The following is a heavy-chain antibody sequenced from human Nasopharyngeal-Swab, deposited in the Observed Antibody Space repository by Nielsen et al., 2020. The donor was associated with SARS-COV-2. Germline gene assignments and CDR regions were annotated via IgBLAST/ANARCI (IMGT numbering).Heavy chain of an antibody. CDR3: AKAPYLRGLDV. J-gene: IGHJ6*02. D-gene: IGHD2-21*01. Sequence: VRQAPGKGLEWVSIISGSGDTTYYADYVKERFTISRDNSKNTLYLQTNSLRVEDTAVYYCAKAPYLRGLDVWGQGTTVTVSS. V-gene: IGHV3-23*01. CDR2: ISGSGDTT.